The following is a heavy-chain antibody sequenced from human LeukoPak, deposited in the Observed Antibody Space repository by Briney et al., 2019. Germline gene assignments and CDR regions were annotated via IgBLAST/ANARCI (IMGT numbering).Heavy chain of an antibody. CDR1: GGSISSYY. J-gene: IGHJ4*02. Sequence: SETLSLTCTVSGGSISSYYWSWIRQPPGKGLEWIGYIYYSGSTYYNPSLKSRVTISVDTSKNQFSLKLSSVTAADTAVYYCARGGYSSGWYGTWGDYWGQGTLVTVSS. CDR3: ARGGYSSGWYGTWGDY. V-gene: IGHV4-30-4*01. D-gene: IGHD6-19*01. CDR2: IYYSGST.